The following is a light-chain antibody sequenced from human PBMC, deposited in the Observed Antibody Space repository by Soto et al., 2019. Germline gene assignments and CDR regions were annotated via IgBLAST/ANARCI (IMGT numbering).Light chain of an antibody. CDR3: QQYGTSPHT. V-gene: IGKV3-20*01. Sequence: EIVLTQSPGTLSLSPGERATLSCRASQSVSSNYLAWYQQKPGQAPRLLIYAASSRATDIPDRFSGSGSGTAFTLTFSRLETEDSAVYSWQQYGTSPHTFGQGTKLEIK. J-gene: IGKJ2*01. CDR2: AAS. CDR1: QSVSSNY.